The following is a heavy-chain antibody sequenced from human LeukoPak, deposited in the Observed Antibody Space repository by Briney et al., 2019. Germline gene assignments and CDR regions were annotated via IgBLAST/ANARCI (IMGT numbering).Heavy chain of an antibody. Sequence: PGGSLRLSCAAPGFTFSNYGLHWVRQAPGKGLEWVAFIRYDGSNKYYADSVKGRFTISRDNSESTLYLQMNSLRPEDTAVYYCAKDAPIGYWGQGTLVTVSS. V-gene: IGHV3-30*02. CDR3: AKDAPIGY. D-gene: IGHD3-16*02. J-gene: IGHJ4*02. CDR2: IRYDGSNK. CDR1: GFTFSNYG.